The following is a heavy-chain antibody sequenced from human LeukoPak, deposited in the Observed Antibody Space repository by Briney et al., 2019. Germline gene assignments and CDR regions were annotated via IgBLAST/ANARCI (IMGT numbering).Heavy chain of an antibody. CDR2: INPNSGGT. Sequence: PWASVTVSCKASGYTFTGYYMHWVRQAPGQGLEWMGWINPNSGGTNYAQKFQGRVTMTRDTSISTAYMELSSLRSEDTAVYYCARDPPYYDFWSGYLFLGYYGMDVWGQGTTVTVSS. CDR3: ARDPPYYDFWSGYLFLGYYGMDV. J-gene: IGHJ6*02. CDR1: GYTFTGYY. D-gene: IGHD3-3*01. V-gene: IGHV1-2*02.